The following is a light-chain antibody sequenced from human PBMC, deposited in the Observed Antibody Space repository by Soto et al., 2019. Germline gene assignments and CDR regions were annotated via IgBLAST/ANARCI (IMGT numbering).Light chain of an antibody. CDR2: DTS. CDR3: QPYNNWPLT. Sequence: EVVMSQSPSTLSVSPGEGPTLSCTASQGIGDTLAWYQHKPGQTPRLLIYDTSTRATGVPTRCSGSRAGAEFTLTINSLQSEDVAVYYCQPYNNWPLTFGGGTKVDIK. V-gene: IGKV3-15*01. J-gene: IGKJ4*01. CDR1: QGIGDT.